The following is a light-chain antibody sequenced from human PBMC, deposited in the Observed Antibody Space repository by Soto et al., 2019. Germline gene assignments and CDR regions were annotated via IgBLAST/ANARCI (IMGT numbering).Light chain of an antibody. CDR2: DVS. CDR1: SGDIGDYNY. J-gene: IGLJ1*01. V-gene: IGLV2-14*01. CDR3: SSYTSSSTLV. Sequence: QSVLTQPASVSGSPGQSITISCVGTSGDIGDYNYVSWYQQHPGKAPKLMIYDVSNRPSGVSYRFSGSKSGNTASLTISGLQAEDEADYYCSSYTSSSTLVFGTGTKVTVL.